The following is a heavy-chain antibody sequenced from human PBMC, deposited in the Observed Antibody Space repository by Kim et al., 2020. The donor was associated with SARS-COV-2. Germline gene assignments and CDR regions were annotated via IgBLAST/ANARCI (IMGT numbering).Heavy chain of an antibody. Sequence: SETLSLTCTVSGDSISSYFLWSWIRQPPGKGLEWIGYFQYSGGTNYNPSLRARVTISVDTSKNQFSLKLNSVTAADTAVYYCAKGRVPFDWGKGTLVTVS. CDR2: FQYSGGT. V-gene: IGHV4-59*01. CDR3: AKGRVPFD. CDR1: GDSISSYF. J-gene: IGHJ4*02.